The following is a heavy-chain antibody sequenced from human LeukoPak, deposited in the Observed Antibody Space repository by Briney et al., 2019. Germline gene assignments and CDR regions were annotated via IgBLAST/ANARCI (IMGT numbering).Heavy chain of an antibody. CDR1: GFTFSSYE. CDR2: IWYDGSNK. Sequence: QPGGSLRLSCAASGFTFSSYEMNWVRQAPGKGLGWVAVIWYDGSNKHYADSVKGRFTISRDNSKNTLYLQMNSLRAEDTAVYYCARDRGEWTIGSYYYYYYYMDVWGKGTTVTVSS. J-gene: IGHJ6*03. D-gene: IGHD3-10*01. CDR3: ARDRGEWTIGSYYYYYYYMDV. V-gene: IGHV3-33*08.